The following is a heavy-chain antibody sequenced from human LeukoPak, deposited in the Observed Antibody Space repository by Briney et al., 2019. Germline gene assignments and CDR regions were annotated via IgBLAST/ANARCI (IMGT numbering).Heavy chain of an antibody. J-gene: IGHJ4*02. Sequence: TGRTLVHCCSETGVTFRTFGMSWVRQAKGKGLEWVANIKSDGSEKYYVDSMKGRFTVSRDNAKNSLYLQMDSLRAEDTAVYYCARGGTFVSDYWGQGTLVTVSS. V-gene: IGHV3-7*01. CDR2: IKSDGSEK. D-gene: IGHD1-1*01. CDR1: GVTFRTFG. CDR3: ARGGTFVSDY.